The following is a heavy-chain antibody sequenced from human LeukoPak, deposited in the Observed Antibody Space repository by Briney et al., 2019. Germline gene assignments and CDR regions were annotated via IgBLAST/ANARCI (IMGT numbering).Heavy chain of an antibody. J-gene: IGHJ5*02. V-gene: IGHV1-69*13. Sequence: GASVKVSCKASGGTFSSYAISWVRQAPGQGLEWMGGIIPIFGTANYAQKFQGRVTITADESTSTAYMELSSLRSEDTAVYYCARDLSYDFSAGFDPWGQGTLVTVSS. CDR1: GGTFSSYA. CDR3: ARDLSYDFSAGFDP. D-gene: IGHD3-3*01. CDR2: IIPIFGTA.